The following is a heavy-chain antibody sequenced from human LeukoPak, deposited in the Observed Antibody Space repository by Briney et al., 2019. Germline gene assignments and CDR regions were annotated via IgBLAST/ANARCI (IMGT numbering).Heavy chain of an antibody. CDR2: INPNSGGT. D-gene: IGHD3-10*01. CDR3: ARIGTSYYYGSGSYYAY. CDR1: GYTFTSFG. Sequence: ASVKVSCKASGYTFTSFGISWVRQAPGQGLEWMGWINPNSGGTNYAQKFQGRVTMTRDTSISTAYMELSRLRSDDTAVYYCARIGTSYYYGSGSYYAYWGQGTLVTVSS. V-gene: IGHV1-2*02. J-gene: IGHJ4*02.